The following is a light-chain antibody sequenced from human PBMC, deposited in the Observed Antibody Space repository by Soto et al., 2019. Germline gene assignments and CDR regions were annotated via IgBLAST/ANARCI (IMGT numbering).Light chain of an antibody. CDR3: QQYNDWPT. CDR2: GAS. J-gene: IGKJ1*01. Sequence: EIVLTQSPGTLSLSPGKRATLSCRASQSISSSYLAWYQQRPGQAPRLLIYGASSRATGIPDRFSGSGSGTEFTLTISRLEPEDFAVYYCQQYNDWPTFGQGTKVDIK. CDR1: QSISSSY. V-gene: IGKV3-20*01.